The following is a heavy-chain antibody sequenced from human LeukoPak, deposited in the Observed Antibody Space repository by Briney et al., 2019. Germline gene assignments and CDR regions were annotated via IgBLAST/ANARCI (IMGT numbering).Heavy chain of an antibody. CDR1: GGSVSSGSYS. V-gene: IGHV4-39*01. CDR2: IYYSGST. CDR3: ARRVSYRNCFDP. D-gene: IGHD1-26*01. Sequence: SETLSLTCTVSGGSVSSGSYSWSWIRQPPGKGLEWIGSIYYSGSTYYNPSLKSRVTISVDTSKNQFSLKLSSVTAADTAVYYCARRVSYRNCFDPWGQGTLVTVSS. J-gene: IGHJ5*02.